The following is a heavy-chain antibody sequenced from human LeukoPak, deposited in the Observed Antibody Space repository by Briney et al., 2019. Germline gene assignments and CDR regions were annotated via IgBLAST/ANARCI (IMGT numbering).Heavy chain of an antibody. V-gene: IGHV3-72*01. CDR3: VRVITTVSGWYRFDY. J-gene: IGHJ4*02. Sequence: PGGSLRLSCAASGFTFSDHHIDWVRQAPGKGLEWVGRSRSRSKPNSCTTEFAASFEGRFILSRDDSKNSLYLQINSLNTEDTAVYYCVRVITTVSGWYRFDYWGQGTLVTVSS. CDR1: GFTFSDHH. CDR2: SRSRSKPNSCTT. D-gene: IGHD6-13*01.